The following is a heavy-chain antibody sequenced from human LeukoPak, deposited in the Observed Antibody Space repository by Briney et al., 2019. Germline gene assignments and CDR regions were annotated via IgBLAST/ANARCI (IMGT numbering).Heavy chain of an antibody. CDR2: ISGDGVTT. V-gene: IGHV3-43*02. CDR3: AKGRTYHNYYYGMDV. CDR1: GFTFDGYA. J-gene: IGHJ6*02. D-gene: IGHD1/OR15-1a*01. Sequence: PGGSLRLSCAASGFTFDGYAMHWVRQAPGKGLDWVSLISGDGVTTYYADSVKGRFTISRDNSKNSLYLQMNSLRTDDTALYYCAKGRTYHNYYYGMDVWGQGTTVTVCS.